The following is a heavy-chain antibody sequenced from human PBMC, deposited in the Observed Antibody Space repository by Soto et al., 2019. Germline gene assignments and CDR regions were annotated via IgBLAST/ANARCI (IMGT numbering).Heavy chain of an antibody. Sequence: PSETLSLSCTVSGGSISSYYWSWIRQPPGKGLEWIGYIYYSGSTNYNPSLKSRVTISVDTSKNQFSLKLSSVTAADTAVYYCASVPRASAGKLCCFASWGQGTLVTGSA. CDR1: GGSISSYY. CDR3: ASVPRASAGKLCCFAS. J-gene: IGHJ5*01. V-gene: IGHV4-59*01. D-gene: IGHD6-13*01. CDR2: IYYSGST.